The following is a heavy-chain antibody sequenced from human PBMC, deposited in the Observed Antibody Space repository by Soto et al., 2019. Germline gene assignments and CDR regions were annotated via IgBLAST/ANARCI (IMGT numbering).Heavy chain of an antibody. CDR1: GGTFSSYA. CDR2: IIPIFGTA. V-gene: IGHV1-69*13. D-gene: IGHD6-13*01. J-gene: IGHJ4*02. CDR3: ARVGKCDLDKYSSSC. Sequence: SVKVSCKASGGTFSSYAISWVRQAPGQGLEWMGGIIPIFGTANYAQKFQGRVTITADESTSTAYMELSSLRSEDTAVYYCARVGKCDLDKYSSSCWGQGTLVTVSS.